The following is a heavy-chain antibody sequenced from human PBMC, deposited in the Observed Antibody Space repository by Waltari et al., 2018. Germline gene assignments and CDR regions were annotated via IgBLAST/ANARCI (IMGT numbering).Heavy chain of an antibody. Sequence: DVQLVETGGGLIQPGGSLRLSCSVSGFTISNNYMPCVRQTPAKGLEWVSVIYSGGNTYYAASVTGRFTISRDSINNTLFLQMNNLRAEDTAIYYCARVIRDGPSGFYGIAAFDLWGQGTMVTVSS. D-gene: IGHD3-22*01. CDR3: ARVIRDGPSGFYGIAAFDL. CDR2: IYSGGNT. J-gene: IGHJ3*01. CDR1: GFTISNNY. V-gene: IGHV3-53*02.